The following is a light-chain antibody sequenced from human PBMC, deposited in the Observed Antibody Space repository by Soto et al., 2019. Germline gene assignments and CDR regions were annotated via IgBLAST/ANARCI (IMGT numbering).Light chain of an antibody. Sequence: QSALSQPASVSGSPGQSITISCTGTSSDVGGFEYVSWYQHQPGKAPKLIIYDVTKRPSGVSSRFSGSKSGNTASLTISGLQAEDEADYYCSSYTRSDIFIFGTGTKGTVL. J-gene: IGLJ1*01. CDR3: SSYTRSDIFI. CDR2: DVT. CDR1: SSDVGGFEY. V-gene: IGLV2-14*01.